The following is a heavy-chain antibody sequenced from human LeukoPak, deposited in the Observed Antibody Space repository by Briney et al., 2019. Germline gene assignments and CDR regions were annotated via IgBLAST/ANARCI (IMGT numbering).Heavy chain of an antibody. CDR2: IIPILGIA. J-gene: IGHJ3*02. V-gene: IGHV1-69*04. CDR1: GGTFSSYA. Sequence: GASVKVSCKASGGTFSSYAISWVRQAPGQGLEWMGRIIPILGIANYAQKFQGRVTITADKSTSTAYMELSSLRSEDTAVYYCARDAXMVXGEDINDAFDIWGQGTMVTVSS. D-gene: IGHD3-10*01. CDR3: ARDAXMVXGEDINDAFDI.